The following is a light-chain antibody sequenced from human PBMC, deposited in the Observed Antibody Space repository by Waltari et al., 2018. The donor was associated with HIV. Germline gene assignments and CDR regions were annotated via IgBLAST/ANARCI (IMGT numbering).Light chain of an antibody. J-gene: IGKJ1*01. CDR2: GAS. V-gene: IGKV3-20*01. Sequence: VLKPPPGTLSLFPGERAIRSCRASQAVSSSDLAWYQQKPGQSPRLLIDGASSRDTGIPERFSGSGSGTDFTLTISRLEPEDVAVYYCQHHGSSSRTFGQGTKVEIK. CDR3: QHHGSSSRT. CDR1: QAVSSSD.